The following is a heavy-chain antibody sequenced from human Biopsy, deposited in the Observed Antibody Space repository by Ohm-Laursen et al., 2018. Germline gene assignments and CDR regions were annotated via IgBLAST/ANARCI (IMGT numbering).Heavy chain of an antibody. CDR1: GGSISNNNYY. D-gene: IGHD3-22*01. J-gene: IGHJ5*02. V-gene: IGHV4-39*02. CDR3: ARDYDTSGYYYVS. Sequence: SDTLSLTCAVSGGSISNNNYYWGWIRQPPGKGLEWIGSIFYRGSTHYKPSLKSRVNISVDTSKDHFSLKLGSVTAADTAVYYCARDYDTSGYYYVSWGQGTLVTVSS. CDR2: IFYRGST.